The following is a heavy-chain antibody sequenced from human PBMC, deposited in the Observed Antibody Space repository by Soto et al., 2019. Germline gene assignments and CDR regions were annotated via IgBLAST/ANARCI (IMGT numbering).Heavy chain of an antibody. CDR2: IIPIFGTA. V-gene: IGHV1-69*01. J-gene: IGHJ6*02. D-gene: IGHD3-22*01. Sequence: QVQLEQSGAEVKKPGSSVKVSCKASGGTFSSYAISWVRQAPGQGLEWMGGIIPIFGTANYAQKFQGRVTITADESTSTAYMELSSLRSEDTAVYYCARDKVGYYDSSGYYRVSVPPDYYYGMDVWGQGTTVTVSS. CDR3: ARDKVGYYDSSGYYRVSVPPDYYYGMDV. CDR1: GGTFSSYA.